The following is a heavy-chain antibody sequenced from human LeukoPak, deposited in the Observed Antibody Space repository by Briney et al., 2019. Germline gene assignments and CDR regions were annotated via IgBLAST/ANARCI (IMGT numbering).Heavy chain of an antibody. J-gene: IGHJ4*02. CDR2: IYYSGST. CDR3: ARQVYYYDSNGYEHFDY. Sequence: SETLSLTCTVSDASISSSSYYRGWIRQPPGKGLEWIGSIYYSGSTYYNPSLKSRVTISVDTSKNQFSLKLSSVTAADTAVYYCARQVYYYDSNGYEHFDYWGQGTLVTVSS. CDR1: DASISSSSYY. D-gene: IGHD3-22*01. V-gene: IGHV4-39*01.